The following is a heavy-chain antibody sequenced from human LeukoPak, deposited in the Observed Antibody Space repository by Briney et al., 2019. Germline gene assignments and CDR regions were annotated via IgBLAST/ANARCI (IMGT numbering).Heavy chain of an antibody. J-gene: IGHJ5*02. CDR3: ARAVDFWSGYPQPNWFDP. Sequence: GGSLRPSCAASGFTFSSCAMSWVRQAPGKGLEWVSAISDSGGSTYNADSVKGRFTISRDNSENTLYLQMNSLRAEDTAVYYCARAVDFWSGYPQPNWFDPWGQGTLVTVSS. CDR1: GFTFSSCA. V-gene: IGHV3-23*01. CDR2: ISDSGGST. D-gene: IGHD3-3*01.